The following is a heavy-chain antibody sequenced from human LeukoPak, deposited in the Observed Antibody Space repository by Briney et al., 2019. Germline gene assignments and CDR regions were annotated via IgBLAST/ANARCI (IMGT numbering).Heavy chain of an antibody. D-gene: IGHD3-22*01. Sequence: SGALSLTFPVSGGSISSSSYYWGWIRPPPGKGLEWIGEINHSGSTNYNPSLKSRVTISVDTSKNQFSLKLSSVTAADTAVYYCARGAKRITMIVVVQLLYYFDYWGQGTLVTVSS. CDR2: INHSGST. CDR3: ARGAKRITMIVVVQLLYYFDY. V-gene: IGHV4-39*07. J-gene: IGHJ4*02. CDR1: GGSISSSSYY.